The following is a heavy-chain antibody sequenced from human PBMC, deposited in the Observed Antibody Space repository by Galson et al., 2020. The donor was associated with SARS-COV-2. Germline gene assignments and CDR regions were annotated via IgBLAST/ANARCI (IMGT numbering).Heavy chain of an antibody. CDR1: AFSFSDHY. V-gene: IGHV3-72*01. CDR2: IRHKAYSYTT. J-gene: IGHJ4*02. CDR3: ASLYQGGY. Sequence: GGSLRLSCVASAFSFSDHYMDWVRQAPGKGLEWVSRIRHKAYSYTTEYAASVKGRFTISRDDSKNSLYLEMNSLKSDDTAVYYCASLYQGGYWGQGTLVTVSS. D-gene: IGHD2-2*01.